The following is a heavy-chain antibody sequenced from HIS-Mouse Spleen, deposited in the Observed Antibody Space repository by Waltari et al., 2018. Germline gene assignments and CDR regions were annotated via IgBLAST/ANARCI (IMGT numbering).Heavy chain of an antibody. CDR2: IVVGSGNT. J-gene: IGHJ5*02. V-gene: IGHV1-58*02. CDR3: AADVAGYYDSSGYYP. Sequence: QMQLVQSGPEVKKPGTSVKVSCKASGFTFTSSAMQWVRQARGQRLEWIGWIVVGSGNTTYAQKYQERVTFTMDISTSTAYMELSSLRSEDTAVYYCAADVAGYYDSSGYYPWGQGTLVTVSS. D-gene: IGHD3-22*01. CDR1: GFTFTSSA.